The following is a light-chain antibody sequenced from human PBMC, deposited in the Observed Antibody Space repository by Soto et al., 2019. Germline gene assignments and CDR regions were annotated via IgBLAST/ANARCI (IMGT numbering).Light chain of an antibody. CDR3: QSYDHSLTSVV. J-gene: IGLJ2*01. Sequence: QPVLTQPPSVSGAPGHRVTISCTGSSSNIGANHDVHWYRQLPGTAPKLLIYVNDNRPSGVSDRFSGSRSGTSAVLAITGLQTEDEADYYCQSYDHSLTSVVFGGGTKLTVL. V-gene: IGLV1-40*01. CDR2: VND. CDR1: SSNIGANHD.